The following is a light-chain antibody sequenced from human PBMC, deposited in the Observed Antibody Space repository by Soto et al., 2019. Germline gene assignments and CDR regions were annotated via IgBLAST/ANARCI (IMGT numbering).Light chain of an antibody. V-gene: IGKV1-39*01. CDR1: QTISKY. J-gene: IGKJ1*01. CDR2: GAS. Sequence: DIHMTQSPSSLSASVGDRVTITCRASQTISKYLNWYQHKPGKGPKLLIYGASTLQNDVPSRFSGSGSETDFTLTITSLQPEDVATYYCQQSNSIPPWTFGQGTKVDIK. CDR3: QQSNSIPPWT.